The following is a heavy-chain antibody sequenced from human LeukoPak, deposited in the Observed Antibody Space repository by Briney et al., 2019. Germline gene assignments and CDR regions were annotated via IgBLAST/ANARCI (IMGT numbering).Heavy chain of an antibody. V-gene: IGHV3-74*01. Sequence: GGSLRLSCVASGFTFSSYWMHWVRQDPRKGLVWVSRINGDGSNINYADSVRGRFTISRDNAKNSLYLQMNSLRAEDTAVYYCARELTPSAFDIWGQGTMVTVSS. CDR2: INGDGSNI. D-gene: IGHD3-16*01. CDR3: ARELTPSAFDI. J-gene: IGHJ3*02. CDR1: GFTFSSYW.